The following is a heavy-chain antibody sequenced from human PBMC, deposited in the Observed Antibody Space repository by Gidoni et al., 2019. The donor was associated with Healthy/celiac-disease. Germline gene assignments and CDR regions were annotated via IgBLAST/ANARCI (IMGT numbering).Heavy chain of an antibody. J-gene: IGHJ4*02. CDR2: ISSNGGST. Sequence: EVQLVESGGGLVQPGGSLRLPCSASGFTFSSYAMHWVRQAPGKGLEYVSAISSNGGSTYYADSVKGRFTISRDNSKNTLYLQMSSLRAEDTAVYYCVKLDYYDSSGYFPFDYWGQGTLVTVSS. CDR3: VKLDYYDSSGYFPFDY. D-gene: IGHD3-22*01. CDR1: GFTFSSYA. V-gene: IGHV3-64D*09.